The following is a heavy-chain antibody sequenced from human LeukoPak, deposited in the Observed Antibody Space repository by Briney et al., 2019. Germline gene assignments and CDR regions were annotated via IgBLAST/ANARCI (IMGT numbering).Heavy chain of an antibody. V-gene: IGHV3-64*01. CDR2: ISSTGGST. Sequence: GGSLRLSCAASGFTFDNYALHWVRQAPGKGLEYVSGISSTGGSTTSANTVKDRFTISRDNSKNTLYLQMGSLRAEDMAVYYCAAAAGTSDNLYYYYYMDVWGKGTTVTVSS. CDR1: GFTFDNYA. CDR3: AAAAGTSDNLYYYYYMDV. D-gene: IGHD6-13*01. J-gene: IGHJ6*03.